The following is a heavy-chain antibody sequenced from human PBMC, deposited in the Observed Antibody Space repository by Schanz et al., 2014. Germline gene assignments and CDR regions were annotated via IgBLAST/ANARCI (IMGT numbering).Heavy chain of an antibody. J-gene: IGHJ6*02. CDR1: GGTFSTYP. CDR3: ARAKRFGDMDV. CDR2: IIPILGIA. V-gene: IGHV1-69*02. Sequence: QLQLVQSGAEVKKPGSSMKVSCKASGGTFSTYPINWLRQAPGQGLEWMGRIIPILGIANYAQKFQGRVTNTADKSTSTAYMELRNLRSDDTAVYYCARAKRFGDMDVWGQGTTVTVSS. D-gene: IGHD3-10*01.